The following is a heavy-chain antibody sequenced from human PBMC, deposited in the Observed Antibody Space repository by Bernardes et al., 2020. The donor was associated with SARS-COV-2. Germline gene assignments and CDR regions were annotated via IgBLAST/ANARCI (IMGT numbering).Heavy chain of an antibody. CDR1: GFTFSGYS. CDR2: MTGDSAYI. V-gene: IGHV3-21*01. D-gene: IGHD6-19*01. CDR3: AREMASGQEFDF. J-gene: IGHJ4*02. Sequence: GGSLRLSCAASGFTFSGYSMNWVRQAPGKGLEWVSSMTGDSAYIFYADSVKGRFTISRDNARNSLYLQMSSLRVEDTAVYYCAREMASGQEFDFWGQGTLATVSS.